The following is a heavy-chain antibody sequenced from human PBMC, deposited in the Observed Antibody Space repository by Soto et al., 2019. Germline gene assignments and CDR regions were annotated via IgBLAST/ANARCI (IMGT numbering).Heavy chain of an antibody. CDR3: ARQKGRITIFGVVIIKDDAFDI. CDR1: GGSISSSSYY. D-gene: IGHD3-3*01. CDR2: IYYSGST. Sequence: QLQLQESGPGLVKPSETLSLTCTVSGGSISSSSYYWGWIRQPPGKGLEWIGSIYYSGSTYYNPSLKGRVTISVDTSKNQFSLKLSSVTAADTAVYYCARQKGRITIFGVVIIKDDAFDIWGQGTMVTVSS. J-gene: IGHJ3*02. V-gene: IGHV4-39*01.